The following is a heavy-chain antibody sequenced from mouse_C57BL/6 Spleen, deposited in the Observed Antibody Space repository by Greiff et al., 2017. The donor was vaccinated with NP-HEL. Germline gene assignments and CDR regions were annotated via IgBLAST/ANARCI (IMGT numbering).Heavy chain of an antibody. Sequence: QVQLKHPGAELVRPGSSVKLSCKASGYTFTSYWMHWVKQRPIQGLEWIGNIDPSDSETHYNQKFKDKATLTVDKSSSTAYMQLSSLTSEDSAVYYCAREGAYYSNYVDYWGQGTTLTVSS. CDR3: AREGAYYSNYVDY. D-gene: IGHD2-5*01. J-gene: IGHJ2*01. CDR2: IDPSDSET. V-gene: IGHV1-52*01. CDR1: GYTFTSYW.